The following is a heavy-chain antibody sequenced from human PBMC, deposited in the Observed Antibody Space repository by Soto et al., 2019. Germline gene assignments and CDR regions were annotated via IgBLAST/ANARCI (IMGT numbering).Heavy chain of an antibody. Sequence: GGSLRLSCAASGFTFSSYSMNWVRQAPGKGLEWVSYISSSSSHTNYADSVKGRFTISRDNAKNSLYLQMNSLRAEDTAVYYCARRHYDILTGYHNYFDYWGQGTLVTVSS. CDR1: GFTFSSYS. D-gene: IGHD3-9*01. CDR3: ARRHYDILTGYHNYFDY. V-gene: IGHV3-21*05. CDR2: ISSSSSHT. J-gene: IGHJ4*02.